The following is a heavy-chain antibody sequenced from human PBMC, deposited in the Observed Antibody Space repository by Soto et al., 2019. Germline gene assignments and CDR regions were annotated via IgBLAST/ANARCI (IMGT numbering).Heavy chain of an antibody. Sequence: SVKVSCKASGGTFSSYAISWVRQAPGQGLEWMGGIIPIFGTANYAQKFQGRVTITADESTSTAYMELSSLRSEDTAVYYCARSSSSWYYFDYWGHGTLVTVSS. D-gene: IGHD6-13*01. CDR1: GGTFSSYA. CDR2: IIPIFGTA. V-gene: IGHV1-69*13. J-gene: IGHJ4*01. CDR3: ARSSSSWYYFDY.